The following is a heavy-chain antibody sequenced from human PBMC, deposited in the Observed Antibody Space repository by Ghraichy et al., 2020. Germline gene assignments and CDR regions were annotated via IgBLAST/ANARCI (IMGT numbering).Heavy chain of an antibody. D-gene: IGHD6-13*01. V-gene: IGHV3-7*03. Sequence: GGSLRLSCEASGFTFSTYWVTWVRQAPGRGLEWLANIKGDGTERYYADSLKGRFTISRDNAKNSLFLQMDSLRDEDTAVYYCARDSRDRPAVGTFDYWGQGTLVTVSS. CDR2: IKGDGTER. CDR3: ARDSRDRPAVGTFDY. J-gene: IGHJ4*02. CDR1: GFTFSTYW.